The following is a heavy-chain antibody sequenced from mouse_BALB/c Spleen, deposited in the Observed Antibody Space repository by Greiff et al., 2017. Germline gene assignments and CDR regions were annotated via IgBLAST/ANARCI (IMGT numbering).Heavy chain of an antibody. Sequence: VKLMESGAELAKPGASVKMSCKASGYTFTSYWMHWVKQRPGQGLEWIGYINPSTGYTEYNQKFKDKATLTADKSSSTAYMQLSSLTSEDSAVYYCAREGFLDYWGQGTTLTVSS. CDR1: GYTFTSYW. V-gene: IGHV1-7*01. J-gene: IGHJ2*01. CDR3: AREGFLDY. CDR2: INPSTGYT.